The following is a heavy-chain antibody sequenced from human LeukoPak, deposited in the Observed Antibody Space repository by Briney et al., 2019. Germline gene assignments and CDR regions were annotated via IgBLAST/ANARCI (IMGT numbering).Heavy chain of an antibody. CDR2: ISGSGGST. V-gene: IGHV3-23*01. CDR3: ANILAAAGTGFDY. D-gene: IGHD6-13*01. J-gene: IGHJ4*02. CDR1: GFTFSSYP. Sequence: PGGSLRLSCAASGFTFSSYPMSWVRQAPGKGLEWVSAISGSGGSTYYADSVKGRFTISRDNSKNTLYLQMNSLRAEDTAVYYCANILAAAGTGFDYWGQGTLVTVSS.